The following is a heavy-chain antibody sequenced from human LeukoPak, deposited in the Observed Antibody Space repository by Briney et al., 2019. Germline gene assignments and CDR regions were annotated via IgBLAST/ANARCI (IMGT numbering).Heavy chain of an antibody. Sequence: TSETLSLTCTVSGGSISSGGYYWGWIRQPPGKGLEWIGNIYYSGSTYDNPSLKSRVTISVDTSQNQFSLKLSSVTAADTAVYYCARGSGSHGYWGQGTLVTVSS. CDR1: GGSISSGGYY. D-gene: IGHD6-25*01. CDR2: IYYSGST. J-gene: IGHJ4*02. CDR3: ARGSGSHGY. V-gene: IGHV4-39*07.